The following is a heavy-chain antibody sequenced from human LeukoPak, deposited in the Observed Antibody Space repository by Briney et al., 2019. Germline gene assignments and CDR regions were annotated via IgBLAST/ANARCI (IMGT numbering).Heavy chain of an antibody. Sequence: GASVKVSCKTSGYTFTNYAVSWVRQAPGQGLEFMGWINTGTGNPTYAQGFTGRIVFSLDTSVSTAYLHINTLKPEDTAVYYCAAIGAHSFDYWGQGTLVTVSS. J-gene: IGHJ4*02. V-gene: IGHV7-4-1*02. CDR1: GYTFTNYA. CDR2: INTGTGNP. CDR3: AAIGAHSFDY. D-gene: IGHD3-10*01.